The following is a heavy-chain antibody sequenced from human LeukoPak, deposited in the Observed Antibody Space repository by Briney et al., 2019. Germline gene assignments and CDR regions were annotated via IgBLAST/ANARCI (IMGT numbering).Heavy chain of an antibody. D-gene: IGHD1-20*01. CDR1: GFTFGDYA. CDR3: TRDNWNDSY. J-gene: IGHJ4*02. V-gene: IGHV3-49*04. CDR2: IRSKAYGGTT. Sequence: GGSLRLSCAASGFTFGDYAMSWVRQAPGKGLEWVGFIRSKAYGGTTEYAASVKGRFTISRDDSKSIAYLQMNSLKTEDTAVYYCTRDNWNDSYWGQGTLVTVSS.